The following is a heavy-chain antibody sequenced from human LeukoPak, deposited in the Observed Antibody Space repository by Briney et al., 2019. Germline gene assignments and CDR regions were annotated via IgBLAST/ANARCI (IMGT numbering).Heavy chain of an antibody. J-gene: IGHJ4*02. Sequence: GGSLTLSCAASGFTFSSYSMTWVRQAPGKGLEWVSSISSSSYIYYADSVKGRFTISRDNAKNSLYLQMNSLRAEDTAVYYCARDRLLAAREPFDYWGQGTLVTVSS. V-gene: IGHV3-21*01. CDR1: GFTFSSYS. CDR3: ARDRLLAAREPFDY. D-gene: IGHD6-6*01. CDR2: ISSSSYI.